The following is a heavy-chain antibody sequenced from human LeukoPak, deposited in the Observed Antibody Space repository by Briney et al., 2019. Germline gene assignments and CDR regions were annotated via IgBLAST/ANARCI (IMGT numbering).Heavy chain of an antibody. CDR1: GFTFSSYV. D-gene: IGHD2-15*01. CDR3: AKDYSDSRVADVFLEY. V-gene: IGHV3-30*02. CDR2: IQYDGTNK. J-gene: IGHJ4*02. Sequence: GGSLRLSCAASGFTFSSYVMHWVRQAPGKGLEWVTFIQYDGTNKYYADSVKGRFTVSRDNSKNTFHMQMHSLRADDTAVYFCAKDYSDSRVADVFLEYWGQGTLVTVSS.